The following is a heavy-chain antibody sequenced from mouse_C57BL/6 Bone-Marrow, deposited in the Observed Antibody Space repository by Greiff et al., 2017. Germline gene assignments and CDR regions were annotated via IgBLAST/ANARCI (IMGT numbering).Heavy chain of an antibody. V-gene: IGHV5-9*01. CDR3: ARWYYGSRGYYAMDY. J-gene: IGHJ4*01. D-gene: IGHD1-1*01. CDR2: ISGGGGNT. CDR1: GFTFRRYT. Sequence: EVQLQESGGGLVKPGGSLKLSCAASGFTFRRYTMSWVRQTPGKRLEWVATISGGGGNTYYPDRVKGRFTISRDNAKNTLYLQMSSLRSEDTALYYCARWYYGSRGYYAMDYWGQGTSVTVSS.